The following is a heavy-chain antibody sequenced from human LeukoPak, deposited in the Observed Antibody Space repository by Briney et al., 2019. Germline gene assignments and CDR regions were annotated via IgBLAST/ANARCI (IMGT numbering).Heavy chain of an antibody. J-gene: IGHJ4*02. CDR2: INHSVST. V-gene: IGHV4-34*01. Sequence: SETLSLTCAVYGGSFSGYYWSWIRQPPGKGLEWIGEINHSVSTNYNPPLKSGVTISVDTSKNQFSLKLSSVTAADTAVYYCARSLALLRYIDFWGQGTLVTVSS. CDR3: ARSLALLRYIDF. CDR1: GGSFSGYY. D-gene: IGHD3-3*02.